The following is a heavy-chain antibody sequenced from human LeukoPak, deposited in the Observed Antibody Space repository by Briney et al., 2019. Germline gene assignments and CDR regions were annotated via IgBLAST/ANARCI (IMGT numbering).Heavy chain of an antibody. CDR3: ATTSWYGYYMDV. Sequence: GGSLRLSCAASGFTFSSYGMTWVRQAPGKGLEWVSAISGSGGSTYYADSVKGRFTISRDNSKNTLYLQMNSLRAEDTAVYYCATTSWYGYYMDVWGKGTTVTVSS. D-gene: IGHD6-13*01. V-gene: IGHV3-23*01. CDR2: ISGSGGST. J-gene: IGHJ6*03. CDR1: GFTFSSYG.